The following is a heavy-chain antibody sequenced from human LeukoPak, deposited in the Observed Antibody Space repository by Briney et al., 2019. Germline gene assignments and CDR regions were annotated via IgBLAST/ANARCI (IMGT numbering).Heavy chain of an antibody. CDR2: IKQDGSEK. V-gene: IGHV3-7*01. D-gene: IGHD6-19*01. CDR3: ARGSVAGNHAFDI. J-gene: IGHJ3*02. Sequence: GGSLRLSCAASGFTFSSYWMSWVRQAPGKGLEWVANIKQDGSEKYYVDSVKGRFTISRDNAKNSLYLQMNSLRAGDTAVYYCARGSVAGNHAFDIWGQGTMVTVSS. CDR1: GFTFSSYW.